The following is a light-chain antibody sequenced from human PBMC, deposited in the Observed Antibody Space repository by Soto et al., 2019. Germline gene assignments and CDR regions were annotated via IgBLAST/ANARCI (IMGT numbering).Light chain of an antibody. CDR3: SSYTSSSTL. CDR2: DVS. V-gene: IGLV2-14*01. J-gene: IGLJ1*01. CDR1: SGDVGGYNY. Sequence: VLTQPASVSGSPGQSITISCTGTSGDVGGYNYVSWYQQHPGKAPKLMIYDVSNRPSGVSNRFSGSKSGNTASLTISGLQAEDEADYYCSSYTSSSTLFGTGTKVTVL.